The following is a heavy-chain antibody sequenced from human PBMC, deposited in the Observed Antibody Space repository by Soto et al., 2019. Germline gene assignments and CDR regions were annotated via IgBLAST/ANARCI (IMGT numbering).Heavy chain of an antibody. Sequence: QITLNESGPTLVKPTQTLTLTCTFSGFSLSTSGVGVGWIRQPPGKALEWLALIYWDDDKRYTPSLKSRLTITKDTSKNQVVLTMTNMDPVDTATYYCTRRDFYSLGTEFDYWGQGTLVTVSS. CDR1: GFSLSTSGVG. V-gene: IGHV2-5*02. CDR2: IYWDDDK. J-gene: IGHJ4*02. CDR3: TRRDFYSLGTEFDY. D-gene: IGHD3-16*01.